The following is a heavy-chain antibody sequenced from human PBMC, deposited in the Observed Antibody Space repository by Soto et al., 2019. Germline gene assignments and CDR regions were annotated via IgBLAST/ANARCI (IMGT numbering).Heavy chain of an antibody. V-gene: IGHV3-21*05. D-gene: IGHD1-26*01. CDR3: ARDRNSGSPGPTDY. CDR1: GFTFSSYA. Sequence: GGSLRLSCTGSGFTFSSYAMHGVRLAPGKGLEWVSYISSSSYTNYADSVKGRFTISRDNAKNSLYLQMNSLRAEDTAVYYCARDRNSGSPGPTDYWGQGTLVTVSS. J-gene: IGHJ4*02. CDR2: ISSSSYT.